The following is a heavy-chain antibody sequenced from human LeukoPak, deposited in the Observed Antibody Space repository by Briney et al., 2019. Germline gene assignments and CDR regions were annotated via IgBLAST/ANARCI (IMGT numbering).Heavy chain of an antibody. V-gene: IGHV3-30*02. Sequence: DSVKGRFTISRDDSKNTLYLQMNSLRTEDTAVYYCAKESNSWYSSYYMDVWGKGTTVTVSS. J-gene: IGHJ6*03. CDR3: AKESNSWYSSYYMDV. D-gene: IGHD6-13*01.